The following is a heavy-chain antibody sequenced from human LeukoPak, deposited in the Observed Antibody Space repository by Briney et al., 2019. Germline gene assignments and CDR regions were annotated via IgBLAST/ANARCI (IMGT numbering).Heavy chain of an antibody. CDR1: GFTFSSYA. V-gene: IGHV3-23*01. Sequence: PGGSLRLSCAASGFTFSSYAMSWVRQAPGKGLEWVSAISGSGGSTYYADSVKGRFTISRDNSKHTLYLQMNSLRAEDKAVYYCATYGHYYDSSGYYWDDYWGQGTLVTVSS. CDR2: ISGSGGST. CDR3: ATYGHYYDSSGYYWDDY. D-gene: IGHD3-22*01. J-gene: IGHJ4*02.